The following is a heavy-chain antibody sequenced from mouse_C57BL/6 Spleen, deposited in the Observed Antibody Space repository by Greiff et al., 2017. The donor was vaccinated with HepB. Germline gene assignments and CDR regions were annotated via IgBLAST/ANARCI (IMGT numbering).Heavy chain of an antibody. V-gene: IGHV1-52*01. CDR2: IDPSDSET. J-gene: IGHJ4*01. CDR1: GYTFTSYW. CDR3: ARSELGNAMDY. D-gene: IGHD4-1*01. Sequence: QVQLQQPGAELVRPGSSVKLSCKASGYTFTSYWMHWVKQRPIHGLEWIGNIDPSDSETHYNQKFKDKATLTVDKSSSTAYMQLSSLTSEDSAVYYCARSELGNAMDYWGQGTSVTVSS.